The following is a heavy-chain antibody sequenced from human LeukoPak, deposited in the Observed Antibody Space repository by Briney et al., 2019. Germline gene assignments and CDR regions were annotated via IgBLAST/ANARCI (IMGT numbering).Heavy chain of an antibody. D-gene: IGHD6-6*01. V-gene: IGHV4-4*07. CDR1: GGSISSYY. J-gene: IGHJ4*02. CDR2: IYTSGST. CDR3: ASGSIASLVY. Sequence: SETLSLTCTVTGGSISSYYWSWIRQPAGKGLEWIGRIYTSGSTNYNPSLKSRVTMSVDTSKNQFSLKPSSVTAADTAVYYCASGSIASLVYWGQGTLVTVSS.